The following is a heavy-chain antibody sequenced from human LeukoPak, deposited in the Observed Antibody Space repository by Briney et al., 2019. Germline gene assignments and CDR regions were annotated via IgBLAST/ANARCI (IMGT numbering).Heavy chain of an antibody. CDR3: AKEPEYSYGPWYFDS. V-gene: IGHV3-23*01. CDR1: GFTFGNYA. CDR2: ISGSGTNR. Sequence: GGSLRLSCAASGFTFGNYAMAWVRQAPGKGLEWVSGISGSGTNRYNAESVRGRFTISRDNSKNTLDLQMNRLRAEDPAVYYCAKEPEYSYGPWYFDSWGQGTLVTVSS. D-gene: IGHD5-18*01. J-gene: IGHJ4*02.